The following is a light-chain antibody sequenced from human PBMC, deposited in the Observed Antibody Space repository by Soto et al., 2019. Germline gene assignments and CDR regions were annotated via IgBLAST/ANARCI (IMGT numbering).Light chain of an antibody. J-gene: IGKJ3*01. CDR1: QSISSY. Sequence: DIQMTQSPSSLSASVGDRVTITCRASQSISSYLTWYQQKPGKAPKLLIYAASILQSGLPSRFSVILTSTVITPTISSLKTKAFATYKFKQSYSTLTFGLVTKV. CDR3: KQSYSTLT. CDR2: AAS. V-gene: IGKV1-39*01.